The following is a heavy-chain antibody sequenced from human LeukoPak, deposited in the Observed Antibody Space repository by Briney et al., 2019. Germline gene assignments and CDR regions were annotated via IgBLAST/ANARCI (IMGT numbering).Heavy chain of an antibody. CDR2: ISSSSSYI. CDR3: AKGGYSNGRYYYYYMDV. V-gene: IGHV3-21*04. J-gene: IGHJ6*03. Sequence: PGGSLRLSCAASGFTFSSYSMNWVRQAPGKGLEWVSSISSSSSYIYYADSVKGRFTISRDNAKNTLYLQMNSLRAEDTAVYHCAKGGYSNGRYYYYYMDVWGEGTTVTVSS. CDR1: GFTFSSYS. D-gene: IGHD5-18*01.